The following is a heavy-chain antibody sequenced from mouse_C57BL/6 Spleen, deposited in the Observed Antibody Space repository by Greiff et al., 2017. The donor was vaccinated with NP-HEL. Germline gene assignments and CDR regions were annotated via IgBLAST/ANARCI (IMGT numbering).Heavy chain of an antibody. CDR1: GYAFSSYW. Sequence: VKLMESGAELVKPGASVKISCKASGYAFSSYWMNWVKQRPGKGLEWIGQIYPGDGDTNYTGKFKGKATLTADKSSSTAYMQISSLTSEYSAVYCCARNGGRGAWFADWGQGTLVTVSA. V-gene: IGHV1-80*01. CDR2: IYPGDGDT. J-gene: IGHJ3*01. CDR3: ARNGGRGAWFAD.